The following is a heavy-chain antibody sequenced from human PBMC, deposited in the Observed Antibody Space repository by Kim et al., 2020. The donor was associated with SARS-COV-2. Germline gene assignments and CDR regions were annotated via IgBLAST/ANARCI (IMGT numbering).Heavy chain of an antibody. J-gene: IGHJ4*02. CDR2: IYYSGST. V-gene: IGHV4-61*01. CDR3: AREANGGNSAWGY. D-gene: IGHD2-21*02. CDR1: GGSVSSGSYY. Sequence: SETLSLTCTVSGGSVSSGSYYWSWIRQPPGKGLEWIGYIYYSGSTNYNPSLKSRVTISVDTSKNQFSLKLSSVTAADTAVYYCAREANGGNSAWGYWGQGTLVTVSS.